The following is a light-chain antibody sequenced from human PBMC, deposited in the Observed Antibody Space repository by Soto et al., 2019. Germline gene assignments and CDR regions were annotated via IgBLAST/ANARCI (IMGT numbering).Light chain of an antibody. CDR1: QSVLYSSNNKNY. CDR2: WAS. V-gene: IGKV4-1*01. J-gene: IGKJ4*01. Sequence: DIVMTQSPDSLAVSLGERATINCKSSQSVLYSSNNKNYLAWYQQKPGQPPKLVIYWASTRESGVPDRFSGSGSGTDFTLTISSLQAEDVAVYYCQNYYSIPLTFGGGTKVEIK. CDR3: QNYYSIPLT.